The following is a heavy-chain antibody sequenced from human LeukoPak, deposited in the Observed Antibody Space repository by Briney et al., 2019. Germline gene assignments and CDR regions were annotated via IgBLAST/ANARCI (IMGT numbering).Heavy chain of an antibody. CDR1: GYTFTRYD. J-gene: IGHJ6*03. Sequence: GASVKVSCKAPGYTFTRYDINWVRQATGQGLEWMGWMNPNSGNTGYAQKFQGRVTMTMNTSITTAYMELSSLRSDDTAVYYCARTLSWTTDSYYYMDVWGKGTSVTVSS. V-gene: IGHV1-8*01. D-gene: IGHD3/OR15-3a*01. CDR3: ARTLSWTTDSYYYMDV. CDR2: MNPNSGNT.